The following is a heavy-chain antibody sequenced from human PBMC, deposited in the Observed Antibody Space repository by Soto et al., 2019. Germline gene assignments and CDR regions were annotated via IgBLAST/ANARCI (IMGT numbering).Heavy chain of an antibody. D-gene: IGHD5-12*01. CDR1: GGSINSDDSY. V-gene: IGHV4-30-4*01. Sequence: QVQLQESGPGLVKPSQTLSLTCTVSGGSINSDDSYWSWLRQPPGRGLEWIGYIYDSETTYYNPSFKSRVTISVATSKNQFSLKLNSVTAADTAVYYCARDRQSEIVAMLASNGMDVWGQGTTVIVSS. CDR3: ARDRQSEIVAMLASNGMDV. CDR2: IYDSETT. J-gene: IGHJ6*02.